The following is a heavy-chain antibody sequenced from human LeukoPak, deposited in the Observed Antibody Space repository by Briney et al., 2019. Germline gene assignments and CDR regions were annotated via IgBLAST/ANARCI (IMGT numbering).Heavy chain of an antibody. V-gene: IGHV3-74*01. Sequence: GGSMRLSCAASGLAFSAYKMHWVRQAPRKGLVWVSRISTDGYTTDYADFVQGRFTASRDNTKNTWSLEMNSLRAEDTAVYYCAREKGGYSYLAAFDIWGQGTMVTVSS. CDR1: GLAFSAYK. J-gene: IGHJ3*02. D-gene: IGHD5-18*01. CDR2: ISTDGYTT. CDR3: AREKGGYSYLAAFDI.